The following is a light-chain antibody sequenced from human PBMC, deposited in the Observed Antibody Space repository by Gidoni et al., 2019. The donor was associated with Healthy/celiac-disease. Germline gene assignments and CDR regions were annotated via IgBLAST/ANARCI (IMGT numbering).Light chain of an antibody. CDR3: QQYGSSTT. Sequence: EIVLTQSPGTLSLSPGERATLSCRASQSVSSSYLACYQLKPGQAPRLLIYGASSMATGIPDRFSGSGSGTDFTLTISRLEPEDFAVYYCQQYGSSTTFGPGTKVDIK. J-gene: IGKJ3*01. CDR2: GAS. V-gene: IGKV3-20*01. CDR1: QSVSSSY.